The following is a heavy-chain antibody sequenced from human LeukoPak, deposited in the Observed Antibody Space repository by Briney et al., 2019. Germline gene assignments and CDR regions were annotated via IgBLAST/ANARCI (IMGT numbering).Heavy chain of an antibody. J-gene: IGHJ6*02. Sequence: AASVKVSCKASGYTFTSYGISWVRQAPGQGLEWMGWISAYNGNTNYAQKLQGRVTMTTDTSTSTAYMELSRLRSDDTAVYYCASLRFLEGMDVWGQGTTVTVSS. CDR2: ISAYNGNT. CDR1: GYTFTSYG. V-gene: IGHV1-18*01. D-gene: IGHD3-3*01. CDR3: ASLRFLEGMDV.